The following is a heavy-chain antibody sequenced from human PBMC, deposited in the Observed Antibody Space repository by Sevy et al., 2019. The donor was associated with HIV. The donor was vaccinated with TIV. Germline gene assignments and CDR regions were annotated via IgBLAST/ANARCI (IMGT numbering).Heavy chain of an antibody. CDR3: ASASAYYYGSGSHPHAFDI. Sequence: ASVKVSCKASGYTFTTYGITWVRQAPGQGLEWMGWISADNDNRNYAQKFQGRVTMTTDTSTTTAYMELRSLRSDDTAVYYCASASAYYYGSGSHPHAFDIWGQGTMVTVSS. CDR1: GYTFTTYG. V-gene: IGHV1-18*01. CDR2: ISADNDNR. J-gene: IGHJ3*02. D-gene: IGHD3-10*01.